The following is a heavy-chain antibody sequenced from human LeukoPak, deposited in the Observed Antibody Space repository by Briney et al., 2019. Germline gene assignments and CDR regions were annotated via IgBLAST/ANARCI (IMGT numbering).Heavy chain of an antibody. J-gene: IGHJ4*02. D-gene: IGHD2-15*01. Sequence: ASVKVSCKASGYTFTGYYMHWVRQAPGQGLEWMGWINPNSGGTNYAQKFQGRVTMTRDTSISTAYVELSRLRSDDTAVYYCARDLAVVAAPSYFDYWGQGTLVTVSS. CDR3: ARDLAVVAAPSYFDY. CDR1: GYTFTGYY. V-gene: IGHV1-2*02. CDR2: INPNSGGT.